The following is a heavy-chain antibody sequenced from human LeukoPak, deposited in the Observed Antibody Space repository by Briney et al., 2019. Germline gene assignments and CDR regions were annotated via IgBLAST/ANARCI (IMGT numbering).Heavy chain of an antibody. CDR1: GFTVSSNY. CDR2: ISGSGGST. D-gene: IGHD2-21*02. V-gene: IGHV3-23*01. CDR3: AKDGAGVTADASDI. Sequence: GGSLRLSCAASGFTVSSNYMSWVRQAPGKGLEWVSAISGSGGSTYYADSVKGRFTISRDNSKNTLHLQMNSLRAEDTAVYYCAKDGAGVTADASDIWGQGTMVTVSS. J-gene: IGHJ3*02.